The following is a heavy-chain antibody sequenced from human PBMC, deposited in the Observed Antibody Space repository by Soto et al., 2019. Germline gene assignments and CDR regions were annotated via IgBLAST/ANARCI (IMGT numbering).Heavy chain of an antibody. Sequence: SETLSLTCAVYGGSFSGYYWSWIRQPPGKGLEWIGEINHSGSTNYNPSLKSRVTISVDTSKNQFSLKLSSVTAADTAVYYCARGGYSYGYSRSRPIDYWGQGTLVTVSS. CDR1: GGSFSGYY. CDR3: ARGGYSYGYSRSRPIDY. CDR2: INHSGST. V-gene: IGHV4-34*01. J-gene: IGHJ4*02. D-gene: IGHD5-18*01.